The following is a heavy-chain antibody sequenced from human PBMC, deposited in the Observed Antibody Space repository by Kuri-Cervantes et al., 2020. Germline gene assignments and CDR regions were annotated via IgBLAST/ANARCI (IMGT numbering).Heavy chain of an antibody. CDR2: IWYDGSNK. CDR3: ARGLRYFDY. CDR1: GFTFSSYG. Sequence: GGSLRLSCAASGFTFSSYGMHWVRQAPGKGLEWVAVIWYDGSNKYYTDSVKGRFTISRDNAKNSLYLQMNSLRAEDTAVYYCARGLRYFDYWGQGTRVTGSS. V-gene: IGHV3-33*01. J-gene: IGHJ4*02.